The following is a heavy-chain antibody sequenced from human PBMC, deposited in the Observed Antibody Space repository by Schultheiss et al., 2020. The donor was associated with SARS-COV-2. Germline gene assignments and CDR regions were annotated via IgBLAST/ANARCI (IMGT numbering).Heavy chain of an antibody. CDR3: AKGVSSSLTPDAFDI. D-gene: IGHD6-13*01. J-gene: IGHJ3*02. Sequence: GGSLRLSCAASGFTFSSYAMSWVRQAPGKGLEWVSAISGSGGSTYYADSVKGRFTISRDISKNTLYLQMNSLRAEDTAIYYCAKGVSSSLTPDAFDIWGQGTMVTVSS. CDR1: GFTFSSYA. V-gene: IGHV3-23*01. CDR2: ISGSGGST.